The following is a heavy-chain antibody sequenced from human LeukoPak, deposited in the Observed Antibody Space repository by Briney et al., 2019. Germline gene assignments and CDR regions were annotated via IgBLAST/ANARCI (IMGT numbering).Heavy chain of an antibody. Sequence: SETLSLTCTVSGGSISSYYWSWIRQPPGKGLEWIGYIYYSGSTNYNPSLKSRVTISVDTSKNQFSQKLSSVTAADTAVYYCARGAIAAAGKFYGMDVWGQGTTVTVSS. J-gene: IGHJ6*02. CDR1: GGSISSYY. CDR3: ARGAIAAAGKFYGMDV. V-gene: IGHV4-59*01. D-gene: IGHD6-13*01. CDR2: IYYSGST.